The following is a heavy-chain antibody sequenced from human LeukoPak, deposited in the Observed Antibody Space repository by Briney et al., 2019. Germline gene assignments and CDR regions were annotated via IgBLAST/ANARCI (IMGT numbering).Heavy chain of an antibody. V-gene: IGHV3-23*01. Sequence: GGSLRLSCVASGFTFSDYAMSWVRQAPGKGLEWISGISDSGGSTYYADSVKGRCTISRDNSKNTVSLQMNNLRAEDTAVYFCARHDSFIPYWGQGTLVTVTS. CDR3: ARHDSFIPY. J-gene: IGHJ4*02. CDR2: ISDSGGST. CDR1: GFTFSDYA. D-gene: IGHD3-16*02.